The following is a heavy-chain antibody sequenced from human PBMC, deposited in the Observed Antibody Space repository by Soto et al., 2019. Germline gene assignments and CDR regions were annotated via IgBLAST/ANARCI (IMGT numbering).Heavy chain of an antibody. CDR1: GFTFSSYA. CDR2: ISYDGSNK. CDR3: AREGGDIVVVPAAPEWFDP. Sequence: QVQLVESGGGVVQPGRSLRLSCAASGFTFSSYAMHWVRQAPGKGLEWVAVISYDGSNKYYADSVKGRFTISRDNSKNTLYLQMNSLRAEDTAVYYCAREGGDIVVVPAAPEWFDPWGQGTLVTVSS. J-gene: IGHJ5*02. D-gene: IGHD2-2*01. V-gene: IGHV3-30-3*01.